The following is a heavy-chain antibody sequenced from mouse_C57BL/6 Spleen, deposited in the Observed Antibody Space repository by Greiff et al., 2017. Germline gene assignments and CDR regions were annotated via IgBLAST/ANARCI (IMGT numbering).Heavy chain of an antibody. D-gene: IGHD2-4*01. CDR2: IYPGDGDT. CDR1: GYAFSSSW. Sequence: QVQLQQSGPELVKPGASVKISCKASGYAFSSSWMNWVKQRPGKGLEWIGRIYPGDGDTNYNGKFKGKATLTADKSSSTAYMQLSSLTSEDSAVYFCARYPYYDYDVDYWGQGTTITVSS. J-gene: IGHJ2*01. V-gene: IGHV1-82*01. CDR3: ARYPYYDYDVDY.